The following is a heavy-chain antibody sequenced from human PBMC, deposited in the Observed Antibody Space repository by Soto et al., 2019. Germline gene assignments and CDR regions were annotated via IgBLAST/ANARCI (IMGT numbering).Heavy chain of an antibody. CDR1: GYTFTSYY. J-gene: IGHJ4*02. Sequence: QVQLVQSGAEVKKPGASVKVSCKASGYTFTSYYMHWVRQAPGQGLEWMGIINPSGGSTSYAQKFQDRVTMTRDTSTSTVYMELSSLRSEDTAVYYCASQDSSGYYYFDYWGQGTLVTVSS. CDR3: ASQDSSGYYYFDY. D-gene: IGHD3-22*01. V-gene: IGHV1-46*01. CDR2: INPSGGST.